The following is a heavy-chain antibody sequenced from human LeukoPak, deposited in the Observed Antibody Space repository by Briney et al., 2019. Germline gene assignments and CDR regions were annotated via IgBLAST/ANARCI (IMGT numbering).Heavy chain of an antibody. CDR1: GFTFSSYE. Sequence: GGSLRLSCAASGFTFSSYEMNWVRQAPGKGLEWVANIQQFGSEKNYVDSVKGRFTISRDNAKNSLYLQMNSLRAEDTAVYYCARDEAAVRFDYWGQGTLVTVSS. CDR3: ARDEAAVRFDY. J-gene: IGHJ4*02. CDR2: IQQFGSEK. V-gene: IGHV3-7*03. D-gene: IGHD6-13*01.